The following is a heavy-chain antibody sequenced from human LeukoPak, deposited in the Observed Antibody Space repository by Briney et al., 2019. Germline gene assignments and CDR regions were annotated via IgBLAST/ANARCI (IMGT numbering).Heavy chain of an antibody. CDR2: IYYSGST. Sequence: SETLSLTCTVSGGSISSSSYYWGRIRQPPGKGLEWIGSIYYSGSTYYNPSLKSRVTISVDTSKNQFSLKLSSVTAADTAVYYCARAPVAVAASGWFDPWGQGTLVTVSS. D-gene: IGHD6-19*01. V-gene: IGHV4-39*07. CDR1: GGSISSSSYY. J-gene: IGHJ5*02. CDR3: ARAPVAVAASGWFDP.